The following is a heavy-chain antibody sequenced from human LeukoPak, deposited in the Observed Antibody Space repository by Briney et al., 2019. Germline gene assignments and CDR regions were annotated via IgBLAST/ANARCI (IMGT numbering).Heavy chain of an antibody. CDR1: GFTFSSYG. J-gene: IGHJ4*02. CDR3: AKDYSSGWFDY. CDR2: ISGSGGTT. Sequence: GGSLRLSCAASGFTFSSYGMTWVRQAPGKGLEWVSTISGSGGTTYYADSVKGRFTISRDNSKNTLYLQMNSLRAEDTAAFYCAKDYSSGWFDYWGREPWSPSPQ. D-gene: IGHD6-19*01. V-gene: IGHV3-23*01.